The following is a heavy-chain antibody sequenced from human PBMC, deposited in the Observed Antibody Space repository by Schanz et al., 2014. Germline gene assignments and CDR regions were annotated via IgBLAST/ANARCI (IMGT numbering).Heavy chain of an antibody. CDR2: IYSGGST. CDR3: AKGQLLSYYFDY. CDR1: GFTVSDNY. J-gene: IGHJ4*02. V-gene: IGHV3-53*01. Sequence: HLVESGGGLIQPGGSLRLSCAASGFTVSDNYMTWVRQAPGKGLEWVSVIYSGGSTYYADSVKGRFTISRDNSKNTLYLQMSSLRAEDTAVYYCAKGQLLSYYFDYWGQGTLVTVSS. D-gene: IGHD2-21*01.